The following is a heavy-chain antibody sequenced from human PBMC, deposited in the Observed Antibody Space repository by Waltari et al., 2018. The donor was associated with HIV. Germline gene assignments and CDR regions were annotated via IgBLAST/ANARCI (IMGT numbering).Heavy chain of an antibody. CDR3: ARDRKGVYDFWSARYYYGMDV. Sequence: QVQLQESGPGLVKPSQTLSLTCTVSGGSISSGSYYWSWLRQPAGKGLGWIGRIYPSGSTNYNPSLKSRVTISVDTSKNQFSLKLSSVTAADTAVYYCARDRKGVYDFWSARYYYGMDVWGQGTTVTVSS. D-gene: IGHD3-3*01. CDR2: IYPSGST. J-gene: IGHJ6*02. CDR1: GGSISSGSYY. V-gene: IGHV4-61*02.